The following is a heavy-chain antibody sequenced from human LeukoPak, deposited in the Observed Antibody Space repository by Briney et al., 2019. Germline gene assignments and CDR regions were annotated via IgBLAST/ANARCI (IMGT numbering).Heavy chain of an antibody. J-gene: IGHJ4*02. CDR1: GFTVSSTY. Sequence: PGGSLRLSCAASGFTVSSTYMSWVRQAPGKGLEWVSFISSGGSTIYYADSVKGRFTISRDNAKNSLYLQMNSLRAEDTAVYYCARDGYFIEVSSGYYYPIDYWGQGTLVTVSS. V-gene: IGHV3-11*04. D-gene: IGHD3-22*01. CDR2: ISSGGSTI. CDR3: ARDGYFIEVSSGYYYPIDY.